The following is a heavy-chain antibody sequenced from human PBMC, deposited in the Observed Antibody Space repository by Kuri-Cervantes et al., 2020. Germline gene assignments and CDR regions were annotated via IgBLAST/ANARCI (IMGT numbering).Heavy chain of an antibody. J-gene: IGHJ4*02. CDR1: GYAFTGYY. V-gene: IGHV1-2*02. CDR2: INPNSGGT. D-gene: IGHD6-13*01. CDR3: AKGSSWSIDY. Sequence: ASVKVSCKASGYAFTGYYMHWVRQAPGQGLEWMGWINPNSGGTNYAQKFQGRVTMTRNTSISTAYMELSSLRSEDTAVYYCAKGSSWSIDYWGQGTLVTVSS.